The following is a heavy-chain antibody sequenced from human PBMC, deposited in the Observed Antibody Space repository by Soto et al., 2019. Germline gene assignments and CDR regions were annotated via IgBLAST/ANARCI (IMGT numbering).Heavy chain of an antibody. Sequence: SETLSLTCTVSGGSISSSSYYWSWIRQPPGKGLEWIGYIYYSGSTNYNPSLKSRVTISVDTSKNQFSLKLSSVTAADTAVYYCAKSDGRYWGQGTLVTVSS. J-gene: IGHJ4*02. V-gene: IGHV4-61*01. CDR2: IYYSGST. CDR3: AKSDGRY. CDR1: GGSISSSSYY.